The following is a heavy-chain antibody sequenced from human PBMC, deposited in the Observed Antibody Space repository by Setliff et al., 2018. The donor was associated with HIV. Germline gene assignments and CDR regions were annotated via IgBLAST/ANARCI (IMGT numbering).Heavy chain of an antibody. CDR3: ARGVVGRYSTTLHYYYYMDV. V-gene: IGHV4-38-2*01. J-gene: IGHJ6*03. Sequence: PSETLSLTCAVSGFSISRSYYWAWIRQPPGKGLEWIASVYHSGSTNYNPSLKSRVTISVDTSKNQFSLKLSSVTAADTAVYYCARGVVGRYSTTLHYYYYMDVWGKGTTVTVSS. CDR1: GFSISRSYY. D-gene: IGHD6-13*01. CDR2: VYHSGST.